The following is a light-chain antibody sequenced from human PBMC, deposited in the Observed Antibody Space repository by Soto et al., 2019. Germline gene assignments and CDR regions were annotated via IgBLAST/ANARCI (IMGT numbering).Light chain of an antibody. Sequence: DTQLTQSPSFLSASVGDRVTITCRASQGVSFSLAWYQQNPGKAPKLLIYAASTMQSGVPSRFNGKGYVTEFTLTISSLQPEDFAPYDFEQPNSYHFTFGPGTKVDI. CDR1: QGVSFS. V-gene: IGKV1-9*01. CDR3: EQPNSYHFT. J-gene: IGKJ3*01. CDR2: AAS.